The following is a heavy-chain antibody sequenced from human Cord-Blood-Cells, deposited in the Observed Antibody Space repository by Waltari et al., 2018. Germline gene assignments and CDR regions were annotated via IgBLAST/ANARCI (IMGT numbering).Heavy chain of an antibody. V-gene: IGHV4-34*01. D-gene: IGHD1-1*01. Sequence: QVQLQQWGAGLLKPSETLSLTCAVYGGSFSGYYWSWIRQPPGKGLEWIGEINHSGSTNYNPSLKSRVTRSVDTSKNQFSLKLSSVTAADTAVYYCARAGEKLYYFDYWGQGTLVTVSS. CDR3: ARAGEKLYYFDY. J-gene: IGHJ4*02. CDR1: GGSFSGYY. CDR2: INHSGST.